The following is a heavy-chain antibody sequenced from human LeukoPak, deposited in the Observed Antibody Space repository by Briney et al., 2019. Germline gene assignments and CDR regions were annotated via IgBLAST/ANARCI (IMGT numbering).Heavy chain of an antibody. CDR1: GFTFSSYA. CDR3: AARRLTMTTEIDY. D-gene: IGHD4-17*01. V-gene: IGHV3-23*01. Sequence: GGSLRLSCAASGFTFSSYAMSWVRQAPGKGLEWVSAISGSGGSTYYADSVKGRFTISRDNSKNTVYLQMNSLRVDDTAVYYCAARRLTMTTEIDYWGQGTLVTVSS. J-gene: IGHJ4*02. CDR2: ISGSGGST.